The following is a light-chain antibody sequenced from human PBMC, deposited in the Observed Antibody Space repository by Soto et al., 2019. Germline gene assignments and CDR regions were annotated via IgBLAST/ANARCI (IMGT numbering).Light chain of an antibody. CDR1: QSVSDN. Sequence: EIVMTQSPATLSMSPGERATLSCRASQSVSDNLAWYQQKPGQAPRLLIHEAATRATGTPDRFSGSGYGTKFTLTINNLQSEDFAVYFCQQYNDWPYTFGQGTKVDIK. CDR3: QQYNDWPYT. V-gene: IGKV3-15*01. CDR2: EAA. J-gene: IGKJ2*01.